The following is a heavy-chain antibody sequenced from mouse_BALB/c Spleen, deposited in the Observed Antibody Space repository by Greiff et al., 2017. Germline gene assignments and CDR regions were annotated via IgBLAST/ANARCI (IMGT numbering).Heavy chain of an antibody. V-gene: IGHV7-3*02. CDR1: GFTFTDYY. J-gene: IGHJ2*01. Sequence: EVQRVESGGGLVQPGGSLRLSCATSGFTFTDYYMSWVRQPPGKALEWLGFIRNKANGYTTEYSASVKGRFTISRANSQSILYLQMNTLRAEDSATYYCARGTDYFDYWGQGTTLTVSS. CDR3: ARGTDYFDY. CDR2: IRNKANGYTT.